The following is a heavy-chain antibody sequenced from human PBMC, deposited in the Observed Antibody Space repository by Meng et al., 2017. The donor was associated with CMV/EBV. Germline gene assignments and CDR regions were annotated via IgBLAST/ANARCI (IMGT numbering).Heavy chain of an antibody. J-gene: IGHJ3*02. D-gene: IGHD2-2*02. Sequence: ASVKVSCKASGYTFTSYYMHWVRQAPGQGLEWMGIINPSGGSTSYAQKFQGRVTMTRDTSTSTVYMELSSLRSEDTAVYYRARPTCSTSCYSLNDAFDIWGQGTTVTVSS. CDR2: INPSGGST. CDR3: ARPTCSTSCYSLNDAFDI. V-gene: IGHV1-46*01. CDR1: GYTFTSYY.